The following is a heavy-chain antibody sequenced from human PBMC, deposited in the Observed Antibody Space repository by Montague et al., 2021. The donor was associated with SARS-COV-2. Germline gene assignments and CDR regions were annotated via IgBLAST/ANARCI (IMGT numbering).Heavy chain of an antibody. CDR1: GGSTASHY. J-gene: IGHJ3*01. CDR3: ARGWAFDH. Sequence: SETLSLTCAVDGGSTASHYWNWIRQSPGKRPEWIGDIYYNGDTKYNLSLQSRVTISIDTSENQFSLRLNSVTAADTAVYFCARGWAFDHWGQGRLVTVSS. CDR2: IYYNGDT. V-gene: IGHV4-59*08. D-gene: IGHD6-19*01.